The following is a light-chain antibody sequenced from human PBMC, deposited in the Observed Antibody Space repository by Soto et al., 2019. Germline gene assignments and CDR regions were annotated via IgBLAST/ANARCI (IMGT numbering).Light chain of an antibody. J-gene: IGLJ3*02. CDR1: SSDVGGYNY. CDR2: DVS. Sequence: QSALTQPASVSGSPGQSITISCTGTSSDVGGYNYVSWYQQHPGKAPKLMIYDVSNRPSGVSNRFSGSKSGNTASLTISGLQAEDEANYYCYSYAGSYTLFGGGTKVTVL. CDR3: YSYAGSYTL. V-gene: IGLV2-14*01.